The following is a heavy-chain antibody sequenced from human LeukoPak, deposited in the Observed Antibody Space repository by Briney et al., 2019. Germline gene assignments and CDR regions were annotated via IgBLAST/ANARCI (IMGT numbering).Heavy chain of an antibody. CDR3: ASREYSSSSALGDPALYCYMDV. CDR1: GGSISSSSYY. V-gene: IGHV4-39*01. CDR2: IYYSGST. D-gene: IGHD6-6*01. Sequence: SETLSLTCTVSGGSISSSSYYWGWIRQPPGKGLEWIGSIYYSGSTYYNPSLKSRVTISVDTSKNQFSLKLSSVTAADTAVYYCASREYSSSSALGDPALYCYMDVWGKGTTVTASS. J-gene: IGHJ6*03.